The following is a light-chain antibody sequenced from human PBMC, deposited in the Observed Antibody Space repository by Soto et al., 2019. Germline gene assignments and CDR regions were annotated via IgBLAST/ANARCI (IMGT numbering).Light chain of an antibody. J-gene: IGKJ2*01. Sequence: EIVLTQSPGTLSLSPGERATLSCRASQSVDSRFLAWYQQKPGQAPRLLISATSSRATGIPDRFSGSGSGTDFTLIISRLEPEDFALYYCQQFSNSPMYTFGQGTKVEIK. V-gene: IGKV3-20*01. CDR2: ATS. CDR3: QQFSNSPMYT. CDR1: QSVDSRF.